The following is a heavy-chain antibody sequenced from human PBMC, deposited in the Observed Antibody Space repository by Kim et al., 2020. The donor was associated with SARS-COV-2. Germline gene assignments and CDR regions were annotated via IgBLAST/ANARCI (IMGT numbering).Heavy chain of an antibody. J-gene: IGHJ4*02. CDR3: ASALGH. CDR2: YTRRRT. Sequence: YTRRRTNYNPSLQSRATMSVDMSKNQFSLKLSSVTAADTAVYYCASALGHWGQGTLVTVSS. D-gene: IGHD3-16*02. V-gene: IGHV4-4*07.